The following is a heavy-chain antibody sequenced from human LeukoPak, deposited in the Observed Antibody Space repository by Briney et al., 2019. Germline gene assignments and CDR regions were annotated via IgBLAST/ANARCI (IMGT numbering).Heavy chain of an antibody. V-gene: IGHV3-7*01. CDR2: IKQDGSEK. D-gene: IGHD2-2*01. Sequence: GGSLRLSCAASGFTFSSYWMSWVRQAPGKGLEWVANIKQDGSEKYYVDSVKGRFTISRDNAKNPLYLQMNSLRAEDTAVYYCARVPMTVVVPAAIYFDYWGQGTLVTVSS. J-gene: IGHJ4*02. CDR3: ARVPMTVVVPAAIYFDY. CDR1: GFTFSSYW.